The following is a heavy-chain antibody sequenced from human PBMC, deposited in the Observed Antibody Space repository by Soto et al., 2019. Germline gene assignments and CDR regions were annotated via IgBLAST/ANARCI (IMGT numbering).Heavy chain of an antibody. CDR1: GGTFSSYA. J-gene: IGHJ6*02. V-gene: IGHV1-69*06. CDR2: IIPIFGTA. D-gene: IGHD3-9*01. Sequence: QVQLVQSGAEVKKPGSSVKVSCKASGGTFSSYAISWVRQAPGHGLEWMGGIIPIFGTANYAQKFQGRVTITADKSTSTADMELSSLRSEDTAVYYCAREIPSYYDMLTGSYGMDVWVQGTTVTVSS. CDR3: AREIPSYYDMLTGSYGMDV.